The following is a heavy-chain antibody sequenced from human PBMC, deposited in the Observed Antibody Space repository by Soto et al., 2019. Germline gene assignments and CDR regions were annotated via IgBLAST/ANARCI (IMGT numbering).Heavy chain of an antibody. CDR1: GCSISSYY. Sequence: SETLSLTCTFSGCSISSYYWSWIRQPTGKGLEWIGYIYYSGSTNYNPSLKSRVTISVDTSKNQFSLKLSSVTAADTAVYYCARDPRVSGYSYGYDYWGQGTLVTVSS. J-gene: IGHJ4*02. V-gene: IGHV4-59*01. CDR3: ARDPRVSGYSYGYDY. CDR2: IYYSGST. D-gene: IGHD5-18*01.